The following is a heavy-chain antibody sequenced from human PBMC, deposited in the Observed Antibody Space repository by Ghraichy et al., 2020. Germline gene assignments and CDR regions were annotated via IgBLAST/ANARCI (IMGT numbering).Heavy chain of an antibody. CDR1: GGSMFGYY. V-gene: IGHV4-4*07. CDR3: ARSTSLQPFDF. Sequence: SETLSLTCTVSGGSMFGYYWSWIRQPAGKGLEWIGRVSTTGNPNYCPSLKSRVAMSLDTSKSHLSLRLSSVTAADTAVYYCARSTSLQPFDFWGQGTLVAVAS. J-gene: IGHJ4*02. CDR2: VSTTGNP. D-gene: IGHD5-18*01.